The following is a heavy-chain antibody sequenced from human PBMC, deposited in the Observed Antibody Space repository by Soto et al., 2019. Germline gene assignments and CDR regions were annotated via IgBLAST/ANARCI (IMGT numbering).Heavy chain of an antibody. CDR3: QVEESYYDCSCLSECFDL. CDR1: GFTFSSYA. Sequence: QVQLVESGGGVVQPGRSLRLSCAASGFTFSSYAMHWVRQAPGKGLEWVAVISYDGSNKYYADSVKGRFTISRDNSKNPLCLQMYILRAEDTAVYYSQVEESYYDCSCLSECFDLWCEGTLVTVSS. J-gene: IGHJ5*02. CDR2: ISYDGSNK. D-gene: IGHD3-22*01. V-gene: IGHV3-30-3*01.